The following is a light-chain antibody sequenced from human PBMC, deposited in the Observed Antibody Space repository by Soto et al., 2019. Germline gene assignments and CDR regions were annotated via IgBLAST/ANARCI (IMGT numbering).Light chain of an antibody. Sequence: EIVLTQSPGTLSLSPGERATLSCRASQSISSSYLAWYQQKPGQAPRLLIFGAFSRATDIPDRFSGSGSETDFTLTISRLEPEDFAVYYCQQYGNSPFTFGPGTKVDIK. CDR2: GAF. J-gene: IGKJ3*01. CDR3: QQYGNSPFT. CDR1: QSISSSY. V-gene: IGKV3-20*01.